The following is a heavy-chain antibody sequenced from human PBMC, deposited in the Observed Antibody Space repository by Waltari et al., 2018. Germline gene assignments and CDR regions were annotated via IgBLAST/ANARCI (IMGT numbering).Heavy chain of an antibody. V-gene: IGHV3-74*01. J-gene: IGHJ3*02. D-gene: IGHD5-18*01. CDR1: GFTFSYYW. CDR2: INSDGSST. Sequence: EVQLVESGGGLVQPGGSLRLPCAASGFTFSYYWMHWVRQAPGKGLVWVSRINSDGSSTTYADSVKGRFTISRDNAKNTLYLQMNSLRAEDTAVYYCASGGYSYGADAFDIWGQGTMVTVSS. CDR3: ASGGYSYGADAFDI.